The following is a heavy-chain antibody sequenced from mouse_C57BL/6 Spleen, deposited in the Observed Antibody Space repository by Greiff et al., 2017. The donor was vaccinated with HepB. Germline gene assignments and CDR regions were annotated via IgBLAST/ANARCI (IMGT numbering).Heavy chain of an antibody. Sequence: QVQLQQSGPELVKPGASVKISCKASGYAFSSSWMNWVKQRPGKGLEWIGRIYPGDGDTNYNGKFKGKATLTADKSSSTAYMQLSSLTSEDSAVYFCATPDGYYEEFAYWGQGTLVTVSA. J-gene: IGHJ3*01. CDR3: ATPDGYYEEFAY. CDR2: IYPGDGDT. D-gene: IGHD2-3*01. CDR1: GYAFSSSW. V-gene: IGHV1-82*01.